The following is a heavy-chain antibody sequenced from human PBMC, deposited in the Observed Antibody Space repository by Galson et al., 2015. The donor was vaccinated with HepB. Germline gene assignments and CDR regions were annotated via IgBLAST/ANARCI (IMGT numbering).Heavy chain of an antibody. D-gene: IGHD5/OR15-5a*01. CDR1: GLTFRDYS. CDR2: ISADSNSI. V-gene: IGHV3-21*06. Sequence: SLRLSCAGSGLTFRDYSMNWVRQAPGKGLEWVSSISADSNSINFADSVKGRFTITRDNAKSSLFLQMNSLRVEDTAIYYCVRERHSVYNGDAFDFWGQGTMVTVSS. J-gene: IGHJ3*01. CDR3: VRERHSVYNGDAFDF.